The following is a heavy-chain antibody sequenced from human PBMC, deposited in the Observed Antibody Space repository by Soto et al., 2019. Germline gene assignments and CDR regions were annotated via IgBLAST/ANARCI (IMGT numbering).Heavy chain of an antibody. CDR2: ISYDGSNK. V-gene: IGHV3-30*18. CDR1: GFTFSSYG. CDR3: AKTYYYDSSGYYYDY. Sequence: QVQLVESGGGVVQPGRSLRLSCAASGFTFSSYGMHWVRQAPGKGLGWVAVISYDGSNKYYADSVKGRFTISRDNSKNTLYLQMNSLRAEDTAVYYCAKTYYYDSSGYYYDYWGQGTLVTVSS. D-gene: IGHD3-22*01. J-gene: IGHJ4*02.